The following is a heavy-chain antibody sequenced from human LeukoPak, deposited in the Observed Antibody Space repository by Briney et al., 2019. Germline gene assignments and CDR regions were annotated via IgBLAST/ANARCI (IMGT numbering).Heavy chain of an antibody. Sequence: TGGSLRLSRAASAFTFSSYWMSWVRQAPGKGLQWVANIKQDGSQKYYVDSVKGRFTISRDNAMNSLYLQMDSLRSDDTAVYYCARLGPRQVYDYWGQGTLVTVSS. CDR3: ARLGPRQVYDY. D-gene: IGHD1-14*01. CDR1: AFTFSSYW. CDR2: IKQDGSQK. J-gene: IGHJ4*02. V-gene: IGHV3-7*05.